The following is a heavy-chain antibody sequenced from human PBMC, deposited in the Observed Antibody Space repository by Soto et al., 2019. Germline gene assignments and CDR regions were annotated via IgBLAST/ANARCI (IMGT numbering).Heavy chain of an antibody. J-gene: IGHJ6*02. CDR2: INPNSGGK. CDR3: ANDTDRSSWYYIPYYYYYGMDV. D-gene: IGHD6-13*01. CDR1: GYTFTGYY. Sequence: ASVKVSCKASGYTFTGYYMHGVRQAPGQGLEWMGWINPNSGGKNYAQKFQGRVTMTRDTSISTAYMELSRLRSDDTAVYYCANDTDRSSWYYIPYYYYYGMDVGGQGTTVTVSS. V-gene: IGHV1-2*02.